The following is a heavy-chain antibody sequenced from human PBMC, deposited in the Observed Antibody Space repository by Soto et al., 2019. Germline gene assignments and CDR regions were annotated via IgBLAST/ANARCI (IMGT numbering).Heavy chain of an antibody. CDR3: ARGLVVVSAEYFQN. CDR1: GGTFGSYT. D-gene: IGHD2-15*01. V-gene: IGHV1-69*08. J-gene: IGHJ1*01. Sequence: QVQLVQSGAEVKKPGSSVKVSCKASGGTFGSYTISWVRQAPGQGLEWMGRIIPMLDTAAYAQKFQGRVTITADRSTSTAYMELRRLTSEDTAVYYCARGLVVVSAEYFQNWGQGTLVTVPS. CDR2: IIPMLDTA.